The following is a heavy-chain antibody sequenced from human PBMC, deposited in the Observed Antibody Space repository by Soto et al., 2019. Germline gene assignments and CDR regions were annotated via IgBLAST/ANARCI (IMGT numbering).Heavy chain of an antibody. D-gene: IGHD6-19*01. J-gene: IGHJ6*02. V-gene: IGHV4-61*01. CDR1: GGSVSSGSYY. CDR3: ASGNEGWYQGRYYYGMDV. CDR2: IYYSGST. Sequence: QVQLQESGPGLVKPSETLSLTCTVSGGSVSSGSYYWSWIRQPPGKGLEWIGYIYYSGSTNYNPALKTRHTISVDTSKNQFSLKLSSVTAADTAVCYFASGNEGWYQGRYYYGMDVSAQGTTVTVP.